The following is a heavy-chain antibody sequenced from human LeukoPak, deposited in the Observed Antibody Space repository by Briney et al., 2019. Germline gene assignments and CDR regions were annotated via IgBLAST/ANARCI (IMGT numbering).Heavy chain of an antibody. CDR3: AAQGSSGSYRY. Sequence: ASVKVSCKASGFTFSSSAVQWVRQARGQRLEWIGWIVVGSGNTNYAQKFQERVTITRDMSTSTAYMELSSLRSEDTAVYYCAAQGSSGSYRYWGHGTLVTVSS. D-gene: IGHD3-10*01. CDR2: IVVGSGNT. V-gene: IGHV1-58*01. J-gene: IGHJ4*01. CDR1: GFTFSSSA.